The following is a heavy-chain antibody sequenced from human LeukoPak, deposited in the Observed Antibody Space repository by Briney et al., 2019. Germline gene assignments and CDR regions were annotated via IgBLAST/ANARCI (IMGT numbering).Heavy chain of an antibody. D-gene: IGHD2-2*01. V-gene: IGHV5-51*01. CDR1: GYNFNTSW. Sequence: GESLKISCKASGYNFNTSWIGWVRQMPGEGLKWMAIIYPGDSDIKYSPSFEGQVTVSADKSISTAYLQWSSLKASDTAMYYCARLAYCSSTSCSEPAEYFQHWGQGTLVTVSS. J-gene: IGHJ1*01. CDR2: IYPGDSDI. CDR3: ARLAYCSSTSCSEPAEYFQH.